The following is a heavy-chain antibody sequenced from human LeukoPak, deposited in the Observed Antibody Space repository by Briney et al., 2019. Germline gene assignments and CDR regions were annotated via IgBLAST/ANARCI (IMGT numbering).Heavy chain of an antibody. V-gene: IGHV1-2*02. CDR3: ARDSYDILTGFQ. CDR2: INPNSGGT. J-gene: IGHJ4*02. D-gene: IGHD3-9*01. Sequence: ASVKVSCKASGYTFTGYYMHWVRQAPGQGLEWMGWINPNSGGTKYAEKFQSRVTMTRDTSISTAYMELSRLRSDDTAVFYCARDSYDILTGFQWGQGTQVTVSS. CDR1: GYTFTGYY.